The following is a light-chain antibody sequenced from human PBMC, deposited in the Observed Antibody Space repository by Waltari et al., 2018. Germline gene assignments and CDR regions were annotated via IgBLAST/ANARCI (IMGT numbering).Light chain of an antibody. J-gene: IGKJ4*01. CDR1: QSVRTS. V-gene: IGKV3-11*01. CDR2: DAS. CDR3: QERSNWPGGS. Sequence: EIVMTQSPATLSLSPGDSVTLSCRASQSVRTSLAWYQQKPGQAPRLLIYDASNRATGIPARVVGSRSGTDCTLTVSRLEPEDVAVYYCQERSNWPGGSFGGGTQGEIK.